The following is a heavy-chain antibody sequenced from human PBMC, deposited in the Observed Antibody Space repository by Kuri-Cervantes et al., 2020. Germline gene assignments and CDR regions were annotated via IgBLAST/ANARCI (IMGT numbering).Heavy chain of an antibody. Sequence: GESLKISCAASGFTFSSYAMHWVRQAPGKGLEWVAVISYDGSNKYYADSVKGRFTISRDNSKNTLYLQMNSLRAEDTAVYYCARGPEAGYSSSWDFDYWGQGTWSPSPQ. J-gene: IGHJ4*02. V-gene: IGHV3-30-3*01. D-gene: IGHD6-13*01. CDR2: ISYDGSNK. CDR1: GFTFSSYA. CDR3: ARGPEAGYSSSWDFDY.